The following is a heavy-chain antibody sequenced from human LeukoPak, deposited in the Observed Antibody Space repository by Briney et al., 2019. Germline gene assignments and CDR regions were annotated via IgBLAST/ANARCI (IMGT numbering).Heavy chain of an antibody. CDR1: GGSISSGGYY. Sequence: SETLSLTCTVSGGSISSGGYYWSWIRQHPGKGLEWIGYIYYSGSTYYNPSLKSRVTISVDTSKNQFSLKLSSVTAADTAVYYCARDSRYSSSWYSSVWGQGTLVTVSS. CDR2: IYYSGST. D-gene: IGHD6-13*01. V-gene: IGHV4-31*03. J-gene: IGHJ4*02. CDR3: ARDSRYSSSWYSSV.